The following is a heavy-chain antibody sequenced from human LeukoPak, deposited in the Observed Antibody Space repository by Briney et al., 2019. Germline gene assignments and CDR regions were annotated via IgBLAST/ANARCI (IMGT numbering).Heavy chain of an antibody. J-gene: IGHJ6*02. CDR2: ISGSGGST. D-gene: IGHD6-13*01. CDR3: ARVPRGLGSSSWPYYYYYGMDV. CDR1: GFTFSSYA. Sequence: GGSLRLSCAASGFTFSSYAMSWVRQAPGKGLEWVSAISGSGGSTYYADSVKGRFTISRDNSKNTLYLQMNSLRAEDTAVYYCARVPRGLGSSSWPYYYYYGMDVWGQGTTVTVSS. V-gene: IGHV3-23*01.